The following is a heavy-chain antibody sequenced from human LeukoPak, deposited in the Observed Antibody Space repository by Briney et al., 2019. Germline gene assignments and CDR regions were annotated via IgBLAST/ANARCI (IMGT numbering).Heavy chain of an antibody. CDR2: VYYSGST. CDR3: ARHKGQHTVDY. CDR1: GGSVSSSNYP. Sequence: PSETLSLTCIVSGGSVSSSNYPWGWIRQPPGKGLEWIGSVYYSGSTYYNPSLKSRVTISVDTSKNQFSLKLSSATAADTAVYYCARHKGQHTVDYWGQGTLVTVSS. V-gene: IGHV4-39*01. J-gene: IGHJ4*02. D-gene: IGHD2-2*01.